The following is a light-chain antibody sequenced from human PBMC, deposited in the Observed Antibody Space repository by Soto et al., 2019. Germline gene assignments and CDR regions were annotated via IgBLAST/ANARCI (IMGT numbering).Light chain of an antibody. CDR2: GAS. CDR3: HQYDSPLT. Sequence: EIVLTQSPGSLSLSPGERATLSCRASQSVSSSFFAWYQQQPGQAPRLLIFGASVRATGVPDRFSGSGSGTDFTLTISRLEPEDFAVYYCHQYDSPLTFGQGTKVEI. V-gene: IGKV3-20*01. CDR1: QSVSSSF. J-gene: IGKJ1*01.